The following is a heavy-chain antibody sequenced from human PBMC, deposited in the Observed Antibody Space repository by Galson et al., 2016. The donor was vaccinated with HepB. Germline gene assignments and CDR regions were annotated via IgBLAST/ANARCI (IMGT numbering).Heavy chain of an antibody. CDR1: GFTFDDHG. CDR3: ASGSSSGTFVVYDAFDM. V-gene: IGHV3-20*04. CDR2: INWNGATT. J-gene: IGHJ3*02. D-gene: IGHD1-26*01. Sequence: SLRLSCAASGFTFDDHGMNWVRQAPGKGLEWVSGINWNGATTAYADSVKGRFTISRDNAKNFLYLQVTSLGVGDTALYFCASGSSSGTFVVYDAFDMWGHGTMVTVAS.